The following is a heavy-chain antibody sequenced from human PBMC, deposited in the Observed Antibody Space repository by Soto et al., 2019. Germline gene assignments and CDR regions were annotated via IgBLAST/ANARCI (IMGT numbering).Heavy chain of an antibody. V-gene: IGHV4-31*03. CDR2: IYYSGST. D-gene: IGHD1-26*01. J-gene: IGHJ4*02. Sequence: QVQLQESGPGLVKPSQTLSLTCTVSGGSISSGGYYWSWIRQHPGKGLEWIGYIYYSGSTYYNPSLQSRVTIAVATSKNQFSLKLSSVTAADTAVYYCAVIYSGSPGGTLRYWGQGTLVTVSS. CDR1: GGSISSGGYY. CDR3: AVIYSGSPGGTLRY.